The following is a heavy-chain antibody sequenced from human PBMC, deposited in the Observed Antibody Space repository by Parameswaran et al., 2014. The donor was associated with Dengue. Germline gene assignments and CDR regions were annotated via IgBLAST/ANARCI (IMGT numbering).Heavy chain of an antibody. D-gene: IGHD2-15*01. CDR2: IQQHGSEK. CDR3: AREACSGNNCQSNFDY. V-gene: IGHV3-7*01. J-gene: IGHJ4*02. Sequence: RWIRQPPGKGLEWVANIQQHGSEKYHVDSVKGRFTISRDNAKNSLYLQMNSLRGEDTAVYYCAREACSGNNCQSNFDYWGQGILVTVSS.